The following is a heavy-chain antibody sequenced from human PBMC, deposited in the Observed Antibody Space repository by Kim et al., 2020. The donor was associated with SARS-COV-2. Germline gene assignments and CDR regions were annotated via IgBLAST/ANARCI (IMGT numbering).Heavy chain of an antibody. J-gene: IGHJ4*02. V-gene: IGHV3-48*02. CDR3: ARDQGGSYDY. Sequence: INYAGSVKGRFPTPRDNAKTSLYLQMNSLGDEDTAVYYCARDQGGSYDYWGQGTLVTVSS. D-gene: IGHD1-26*01. CDR2: I.